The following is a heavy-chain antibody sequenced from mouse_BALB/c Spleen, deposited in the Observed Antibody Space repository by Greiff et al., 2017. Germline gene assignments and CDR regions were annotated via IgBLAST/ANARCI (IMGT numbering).Heavy chain of an antibody. D-gene: IGHD1-1*01. CDR2: ILPGSGST. J-gene: IGHJ1*01. V-gene: IGHV1-9*01. Sequence: VQLQQSGAELMKPGASVKISCKATGYTFSSYWIEWVKQRPGHGLEWIGEILPGSGSTNYNEKFKGKATFTADTSSNTAYMQLSSLTSEDSAVYYCARGGNYGSSYTYFDVWGAGTTVTVSS. CDR3: ARGGNYGSSYTYFDV. CDR1: GYTFSSYW.